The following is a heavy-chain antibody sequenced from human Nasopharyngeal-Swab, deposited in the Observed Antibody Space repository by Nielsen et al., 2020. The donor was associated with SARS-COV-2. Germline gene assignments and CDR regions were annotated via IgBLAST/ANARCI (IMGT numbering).Heavy chain of an antibody. D-gene: IGHD3/OR15-3a*01. CDR3: ARGAFGLGHSWFDP. CDR2: MNPKSGDV. CDR1: GYTFSRND. V-gene: IGHV1-8*01. Sequence: ASVKVSCKSSGYTFSRNDINWVRQATGQGLEWMGWMNPKSGDVGYAQKFQGRVTMTRNTSTTTAYMELSSLRHVDTAVYYCARGAFGLGHSWFDPWGQGTLVTVSS. J-gene: IGHJ5*02.